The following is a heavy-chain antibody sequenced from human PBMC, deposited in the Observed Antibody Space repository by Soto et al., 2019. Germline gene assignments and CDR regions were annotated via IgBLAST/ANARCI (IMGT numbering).Heavy chain of an antibody. CDR1: GFTFSNYA. V-gene: IGHV3-23*01. Sequence: EVQLLESGGGLEQPGGSLRLSCAASGFTFSNYALNWVRHAPGKGLEWVSGISGGGGGTHYTDSVKGRFTISRDNSKNTVFLQMNSLRAEDTAVYFCPKGSHYDILTAYHAFDFWGPGTLVTVSS. CDR2: ISGGGGGT. J-gene: IGHJ4*02. D-gene: IGHD3-9*01. CDR3: PKGSHYDILTAYHAFDF.